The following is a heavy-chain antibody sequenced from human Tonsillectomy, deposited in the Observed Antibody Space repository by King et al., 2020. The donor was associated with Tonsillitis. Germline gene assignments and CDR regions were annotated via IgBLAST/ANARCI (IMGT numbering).Heavy chain of an antibody. D-gene: IGHD6-19*01. CDR3: ARGLRAVAVPNWSDAFDI. Sequence: VQLQQWGAGLLKPSETLSLTCAVYGGFFSGYYWIWIRQSPGKGLQWIGEINHSGSANYNPSLKRRVTISEDTSKNQLSLKLTSVTAADTAVYYCARGLRAVAVPNWSDAFDIWGQGTMVTVSS. J-gene: IGHJ3*02. V-gene: IGHV4-34*01. CDR1: GGFFSGYY. CDR2: INHSGSA.